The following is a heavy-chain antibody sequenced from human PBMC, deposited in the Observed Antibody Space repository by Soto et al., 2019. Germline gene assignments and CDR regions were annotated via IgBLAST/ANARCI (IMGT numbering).Heavy chain of an antibody. CDR3: ARDPIVVVPAAIRGWFDP. CDR2: INPSGGST. V-gene: IGHV1-46*01. Sequence: QVQLVQSGAEVTKPGASVKVSCKASGYTFTSYYMHWVRQAPGQGLEWMGIINPSGGSTSYAQKFQGRVTMTRDTSTSTVYMELSSLRSEDTAVYYCARDPIVVVPAAIRGWFDPWGQGTLVTVSS. CDR1: GYTFTSYY. J-gene: IGHJ5*02. D-gene: IGHD2-2*02.